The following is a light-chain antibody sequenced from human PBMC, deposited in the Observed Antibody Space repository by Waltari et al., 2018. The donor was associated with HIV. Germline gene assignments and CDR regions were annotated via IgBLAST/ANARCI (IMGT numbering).Light chain of an antibody. V-gene: IGLV2-14*03. J-gene: IGLJ1*01. CDR1: SNAIGSYNY. Sequence: QSALTQPASVSGSPGQSITISCTGTSNAIGSYNYVSWHQQHPGEDPTLIIQYVSDRPSGISNPFSGSKSGNTASLTISGLQTEDEADYYCSSYTSSITYVFGSGTRVTVL. CDR2: YVS. CDR3: SSYTSSITYV.